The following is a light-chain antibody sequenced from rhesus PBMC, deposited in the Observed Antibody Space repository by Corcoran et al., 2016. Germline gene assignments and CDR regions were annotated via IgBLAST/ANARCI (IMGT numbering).Light chain of an antibody. CDR1: QSVSSS. J-gene: IGKJ4*01. V-gene: IGKV3-24*01. Sequence: EIVMTQSPATLSLSPGERATLSCRPSQSVSSSLAWYQQKPGQAPRLLIYGASSRATGIPDRFSGSGSGTDFTLPISSLGPEDVVVYYCLQHSNWPLTFGGGTKVELK. CDR3: LQHSNWPLT. CDR2: GAS.